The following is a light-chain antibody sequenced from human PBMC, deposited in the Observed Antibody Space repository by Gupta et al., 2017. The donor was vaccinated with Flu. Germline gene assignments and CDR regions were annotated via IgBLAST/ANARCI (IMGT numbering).Light chain of an antibody. CDR3: QHQSSCLCA. J-gene: IGKJ2*01. CDR2: GAS. V-gene: IGKV1-13*02. CDR1: QGVSNY. Sequence: PASLSASVGERVTRTCRASQGVSNYLAWYQQKPGQAPKLLIYGASRRDSGVPARFSGGGSGTDFTLTISSRQPEDFAIYYCQHQSSCLCAFGQGTQVDIK.